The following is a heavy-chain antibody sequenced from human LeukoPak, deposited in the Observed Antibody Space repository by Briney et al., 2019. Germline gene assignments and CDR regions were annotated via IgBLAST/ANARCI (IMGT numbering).Heavy chain of an antibody. V-gene: IGHV1-69*05. CDR2: ITPIFGTA. D-gene: IGHD2-15*01. CDR3: ARVACSGGSCEGIDY. Sequence: SVKVSCKASGGTFSSYAISWVRQAPGQGLEWMGRITPIFGTANYAQKFQGRVTITTDESTSTAYMELSSLRSEDTAVYYCARVACSGGSCEGIDYWGQGTLVTVSS. CDR1: GGTFSSYA. J-gene: IGHJ4*02.